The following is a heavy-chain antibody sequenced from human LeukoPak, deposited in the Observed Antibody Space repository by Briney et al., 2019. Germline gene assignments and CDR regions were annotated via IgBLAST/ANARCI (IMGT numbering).Heavy chain of an antibody. Sequence: SVKVSCKASGGTFSGYAISWVRQAPGQGLEWMGGIIPIFGTANYAQKFQGRVTITADESTSTAYMELSSLRSEDTAVYYCASSGYSYGNDYWGQGTLVTVSS. CDR2: IIPIFGTA. CDR1: GGTFSGYA. CDR3: ASSGYSYGNDY. J-gene: IGHJ4*02. V-gene: IGHV1-69*13. D-gene: IGHD5-18*01.